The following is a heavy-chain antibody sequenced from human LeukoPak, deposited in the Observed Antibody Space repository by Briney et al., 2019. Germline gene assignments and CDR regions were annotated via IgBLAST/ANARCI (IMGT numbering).Heavy chain of an antibody. D-gene: IGHD4-17*01. CDR3: ARALYDYGDYVPWFDP. CDR2: IYSGGST. J-gene: IGHJ5*02. CDR1: GFTVSSNY. Sequence: GRSLRLSCAASGFTVSSNYMSWVRQAPGKGLEWVSVIYSGGSTYYADSVKGRFTISRDNSKNTLYLQMNSLRAEDTAVYYCARALYDYGDYVPWFDPWGQGTLVTVSS. V-gene: IGHV3-53*01.